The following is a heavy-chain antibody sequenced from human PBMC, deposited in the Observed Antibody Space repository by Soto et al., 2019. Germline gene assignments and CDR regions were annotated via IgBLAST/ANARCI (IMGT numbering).Heavy chain of an antibody. CDR2: IYYSGST. J-gene: IGHJ5*02. CDR1: GGSISSGDYY. CDR3: ARHKTVVTHWFDP. D-gene: IGHD2-21*02. V-gene: IGHV4-61*08. Sequence: SETLSLTCTVSGGSISSGDYYWSWIRQPPGKGLEWIGYIYYSGSTNYNPSLKSRVTISVDTSKNQFSLKLSSVTAADTAVYYCARHKTVVTHWFDPWGQGTLVTVSS.